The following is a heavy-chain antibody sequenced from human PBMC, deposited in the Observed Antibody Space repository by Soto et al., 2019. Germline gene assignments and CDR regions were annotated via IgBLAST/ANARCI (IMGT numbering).Heavy chain of an antibody. CDR1: GYTFTGYY. J-gene: IGHJ4*02. CDR3: ATTGKYGSGTSFRVDY. CDR2: INPNSGGT. Sequence: QVQLVQSGAEVKKPGASVQVSCKASGYTFTGYYVHWVRQAPGQGLEWMGWINPNSGGTIYAQKFQGRVTMTRDTSISTAYMELSSLRFDDTAVYYCATTGKYGSGTSFRVDYWGQGTLVTVSS. V-gene: IGHV1-2*02. D-gene: IGHD3-10*01.